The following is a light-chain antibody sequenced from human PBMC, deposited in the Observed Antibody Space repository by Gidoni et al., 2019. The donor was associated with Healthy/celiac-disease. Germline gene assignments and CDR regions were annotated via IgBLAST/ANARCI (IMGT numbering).Light chain of an antibody. Sequence: FMLTQPHSVSESPGKTVTISCPRSSGSIASNYLQWYQPRPGSAPTTVIYEDNQRPSGVPDRFSGSIDSSSNSASLTISGLKTEDEADYYCQSYDSSNPHVVFGGGTKLTVL. CDR2: EDN. CDR1: SGSIASNY. V-gene: IGLV6-57*04. CDR3: QSYDSSNPHVV. J-gene: IGLJ2*01.